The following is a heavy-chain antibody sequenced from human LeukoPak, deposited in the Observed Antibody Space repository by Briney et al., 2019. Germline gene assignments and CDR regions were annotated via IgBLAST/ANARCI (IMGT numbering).Heavy chain of an antibody. D-gene: IGHD6-19*01. V-gene: IGHV1-2*02. CDR2: INPNSGGT. CDR3: ARHGEIAVAGRAPRGYYFDY. J-gene: IGHJ4*02. Sequence: ASVKVSCKASGYTFTGYYMHWVRQAPGQGLEWMGWINPNSGGTNYAQKFQGRVTMTRDTSISTAYMELSRLLSGDTAVYYCARHGEIAVAGRAPRGYYFDYWGQGTLVTVSS. CDR1: GYTFTGYY.